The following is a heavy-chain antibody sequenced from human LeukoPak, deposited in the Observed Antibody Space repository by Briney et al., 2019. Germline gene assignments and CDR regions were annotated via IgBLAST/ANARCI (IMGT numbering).Heavy chain of an antibody. V-gene: IGHV1-2*02. CDR3: ARGAVRVVGYFDY. D-gene: IGHD1-26*01. CDR1: GYTFTDYY. CDR2: INPNSGGT. Sequence: ASVKVSCKPSGYTFTDYYMHWVRQAPGQGLEWMGWINPNSGGTNYAQKFQGRVTMTRDTSTSTAYMEKSRLTSDDTAVYYCARGAVRVVGYFDYWGQGTLVTVSS. J-gene: IGHJ4*02.